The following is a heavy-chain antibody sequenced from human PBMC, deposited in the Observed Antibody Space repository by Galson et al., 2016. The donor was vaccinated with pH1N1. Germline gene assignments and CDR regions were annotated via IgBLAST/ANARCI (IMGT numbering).Heavy chain of an antibody. CDR1: GYRFTSYW. Sequence: QSGAEVKKPGESLKISCKGSGYRFTSYWIGWVRQMPGKGLEWMGMIKPGDSDTRYSPSFQGQVIIYADKSISTAYLQCSSLKASDTAMYYCARFHSSGNYNGAFDIWGQGTIVTVSS. CDR2: IKPGDSDT. CDR3: ARFHSSGNYNGAFDI. J-gene: IGHJ3*02. V-gene: IGHV5-51*01. D-gene: IGHD3-9*01.